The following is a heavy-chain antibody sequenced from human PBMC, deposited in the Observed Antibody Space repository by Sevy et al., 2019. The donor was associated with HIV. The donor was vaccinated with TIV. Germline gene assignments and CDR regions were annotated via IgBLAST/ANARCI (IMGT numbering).Heavy chain of an antibody. CDR2: IKQDGSEM. J-gene: IGHJ4*02. CDR1: GFTYDFW. D-gene: IGHD5-18*01. CDR3: PRDRSYGYFDS. V-gene: IGHV3-7*01. Sequence: GGSLRLSCSASGFTYDFWMSWVRQAPGKALEWLANIKQDGSEMFYVDSAEGRFIISRDNAKNSIYLQMNNLRVEDTAVYYCPRDRSYGYFDSWGQGTLVTVSS.